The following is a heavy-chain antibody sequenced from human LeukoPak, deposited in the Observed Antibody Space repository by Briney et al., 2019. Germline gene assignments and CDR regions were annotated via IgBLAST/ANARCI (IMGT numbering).Heavy chain of an antibody. J-gene: IGHJ4*02. V-gene: IGHV1-69*04. CDR2: IIPILGIA. CDR1: GGTFSSYA. Sequence: SVKVSCKASGGTFSSYAISWVRQAPGQGLEWMGRIIPILGIANYAQKFQGRVTITADKSTSTAYMELSSLRSEDTAVYYCASGALLEDYSYDSGDYWGQGTLVTVSS. D-gene: IGHD5-18*01. CDR3: ASGALLEDYSYDSGDY.